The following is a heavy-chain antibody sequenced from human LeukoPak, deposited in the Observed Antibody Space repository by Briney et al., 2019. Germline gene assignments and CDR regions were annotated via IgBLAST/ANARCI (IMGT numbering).Heavy chain of an antibody. CDR1: GYSLTSYY. CDR2: IIPSGGST. Sequence: GASVKVSCKASGYSLTSYYMHWVRQAPGQGLEWMGIIIPSGGSTNYAQKFQGRVTMTRDTSTSTVYMELSSLRSEDTAVYYCARCRSSGWYIALGYWGQGTLVTVSS. J-gene: IGHJ4*02. CDR3: ARCRSSGWYIALGY. V-gene: IGHV1-46*01. D-gene: IGHD6-19*01.